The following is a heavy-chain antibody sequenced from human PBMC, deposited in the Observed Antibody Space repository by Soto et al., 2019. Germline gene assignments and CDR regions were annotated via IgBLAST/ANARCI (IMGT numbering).Heavy chain of an antibody. J-gene: IGHJ6*02. CDR1: GFTFRSNG. CDR2: IWYDGSNM. CDR3: ARDGELFTMVRGGHYYYYGMGV. Sequence: GGSLRLSCVASGFTFRSNGMHWVRQAPGRGLEWLAVIWYDGSNMYYADSVKGRFTISRDNSKNTLYLQMNSLRPEDTAVYYCARDGELFTMVRGGHYYYYGMGVWGQGTTVTVSS. V-gene: IGHV3-33*01. D-gene: IGHD3-10*01.